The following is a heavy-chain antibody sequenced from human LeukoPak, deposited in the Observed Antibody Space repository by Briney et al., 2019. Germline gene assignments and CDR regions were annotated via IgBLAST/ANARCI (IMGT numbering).Heavy chain of an antibody. Sequence: KSSETLSLTCTVSGGSISSYYWSWIRQPPGKGLEWIGYIYYSGSTNYNPSLKSRVTISVDKSKNQFSLKLSSVTAADTAVYYCAMDRKSYYYGMDVWGQGTTDTVSS. CDR3: AMDRKSYYYGMDV. J-gene: IGHJ6*02. D-gene: IGHD2-2*03. CDR2: IYYSGST. V-gene: IGHV4-59*12. CDR1: GGSISSYY.